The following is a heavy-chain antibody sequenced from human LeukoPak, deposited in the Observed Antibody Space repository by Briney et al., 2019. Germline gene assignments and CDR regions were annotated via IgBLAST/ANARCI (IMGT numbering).Heavy chain of an antibody. V-gene: IGHV1-2*06. J-gene: IGHJ5*02. Sequence: GASVKVSCKASGYTFTGYYMHWVRQAPGQGLEWMGRINPNSGGTNYAQKFQGRVTMTRDTSISTAYMELSRLRSDDTAVYYCAKVYDNQLLFNWFDPWGQGTLVTVSS. CDR2: INPNSGGT. D-gene: IGHD2-2*01. CDR1: GYTFTGYY. CDR3: AKVYDNQLLFNWFDP.